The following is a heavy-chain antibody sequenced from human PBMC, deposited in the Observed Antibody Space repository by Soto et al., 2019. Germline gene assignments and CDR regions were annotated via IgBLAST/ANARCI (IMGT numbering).Heavy chain of an antibody. J-gene: IGHJ6*02. CDR1: EFTFSPYP. D-gene: IGHD6-6*01. Sequence: QEQLVESGGGVVQPGRPLRLSCAASEFTFSPYPMHWVRQAPGKGLEWVAVISFDGATKYYADSVKGRFAISRDNSMNQLYLQMNSLRPEDTAVYYCAKDQSASSNSYHAMDVWGPGTTVTVSS. CDR3: AKDQSASSNSYHAMDV. V-gene: IGHV3-30*09. CDR2: ISFDGATK.